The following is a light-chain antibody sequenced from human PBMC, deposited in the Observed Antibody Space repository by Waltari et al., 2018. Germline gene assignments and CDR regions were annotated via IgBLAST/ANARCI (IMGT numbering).Light chain of an antibody. V-gene: IGKV3-15*01. CDR2: GAS. Sequence: EIVMTQSPGTLSVSPGDRVTLSCRASQSVESNLACYQHKPGQAPRLLIFGASTRASGIPARFSGSGSGTEFTLTISSLQSEDFVVYYCQQYTDWPRTFGQGTKLEIK. CDR3: QQYTDWPRT. J-gene: IGKJ2*01. CDR1: QSVESN.